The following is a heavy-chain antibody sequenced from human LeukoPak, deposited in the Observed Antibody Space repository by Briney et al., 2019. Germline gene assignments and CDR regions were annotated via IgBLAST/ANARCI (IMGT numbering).Heavy chain of an antibody. CDR1: GFTFISYA. Sequence: GALRLSCAASGFTFISYAMSWVRQAPGKGLEWVSAISGSGGSTYYADSVKGRFTISRDNSKNTLYLQMNSLRAEDTAVYYCAKSQGYYDSSGYPYYFDYWGQGTLVTVSS. V-gene: IGHV3-23*01. CDR3: AKSQGYYDSSGYPYYFDY. CDR2: ISGSGGST. J-gene: IGHJ4*02. D-gene: IGHD3-22*01.